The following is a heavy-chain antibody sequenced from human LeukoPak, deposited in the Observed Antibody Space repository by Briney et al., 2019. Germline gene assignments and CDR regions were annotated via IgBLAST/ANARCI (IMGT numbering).Heavy chain of an antibody. J-gene: IGHJ4*02. CDR1: GFTFSSYS. V-gene: IGHV3-21*01. Sequence: GGSLRLSCAASGFTFSSYSMNWVRQAPGKGLEWVSSISSSSSYIYYADSVKGRFTISRDNAKNSLYLQMNSLRAEDTAVYYCARDRRAYSNYVFLDADYWGQGTLVTVSS. D-gene: IGHD4-11*01. CDR2: ISSSSSYI. CDR3: ARDRRAYSNYVFLDADY.